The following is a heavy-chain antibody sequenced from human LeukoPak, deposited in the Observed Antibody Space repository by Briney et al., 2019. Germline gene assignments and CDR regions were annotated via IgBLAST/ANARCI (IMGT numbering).Heavy chain of an antibody. V-gene: IGHV3-30*02. CDR3: ARFVMVTAVDY. CDR2: IQYEGTNK. Sequence: GGSLRLSCAASGFTFSSYGMHWVRQAPGKGLEWVAFIQYEGTNKYYADSVKGRFTISRDNAKNTVYLQMNSLRDEDTAVYYCARFVMVTAVDYWGQGTLVTVSS. D-gene: IGHD2-21*02. CDR1: GFTFSSYG. J-gene: IGHJ4*02.